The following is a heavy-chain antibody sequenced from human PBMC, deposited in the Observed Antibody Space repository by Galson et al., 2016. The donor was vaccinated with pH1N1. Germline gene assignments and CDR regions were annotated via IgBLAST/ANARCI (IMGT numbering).Heavy chain of an antibody. CDR3: AKVVRGSSWPSFDY. Sequence: SLRLSCAASGFTFSSYGFHWVRQAPGKGLEWVAVISYDGSNKYYADSVKGRFTISRDNSKNTLYLQVNGLRAEDTAVYYCAKVVRGSSWPSFDYWGRGTLGTGSS. V-gene: IGHV3-30*18. J-gene: IGHJ4*02. CDR1: GFTFSSYG. D-gene: IGHD6-13*01. CDR2: ISYDGSNK.